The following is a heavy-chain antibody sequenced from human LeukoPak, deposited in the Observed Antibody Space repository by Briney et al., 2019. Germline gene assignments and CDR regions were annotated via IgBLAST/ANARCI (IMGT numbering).Heavy chain of an antibody. Sequence: GGSLRLSCAASGFTFSSYAMSWVRQAPGKGLEWVSAISGSGGSTYYADSVKGRFTISRGNSKNMLYLQMNSLRDEDTAVYYCAKDTYYDSSGYRDYWGQGTLVTVSS. CDR2: ISGSGGST. J-gene: IGHJ4*02. D-gene: IGHD3-22*01. V-gene: IGHV3-23*01. CDR3: AKDTYYDSSGYRDY. CDR1: GFTFSSYA.